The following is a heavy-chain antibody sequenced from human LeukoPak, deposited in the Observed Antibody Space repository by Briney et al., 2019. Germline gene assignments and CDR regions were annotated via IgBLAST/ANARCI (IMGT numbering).Heavy chain of an antibody. CDR2: ISSSSSYI. CDR1: GFTFSSHS. D-gene: IGHD3-10*01. J-gene: IGHJ5*02. CDR3: ARDRIIWFGESPFGP. V-gene: IGHV3-21*01. Sequence: GGSLRLSCAASGFTFSSHSMNWVRQAPGKGLEWVSSISSSSSYIYYADSVKGRFTISRDNAKNSLYLQMNSLRAEDTAVYYCARDRIIWFGESPFGPWGQGTLVTVSS.